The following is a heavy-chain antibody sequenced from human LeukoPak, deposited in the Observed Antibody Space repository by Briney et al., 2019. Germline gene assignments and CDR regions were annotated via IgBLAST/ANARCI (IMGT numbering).Heavy chain of an antibody. V-gene: IGHV3-23*01. CDR3: AKASAPHYYDSTGNAFDI. CDR1: GFTFSSYA. D-gene: IGHD3-22*01. J-gene: IGHJ3*02. CDR2: ISGSGGST. Sequence: GGSLRLSCAASGFTFSSYAMSWVRQAPGKGLEGVSAISGSGGSTYYADSVKGRFTISRDNSKNTLYLQMNSLRAEDTAVYYCAKASAPHYYDSTGNAFDIWGQGTMVTVSS.